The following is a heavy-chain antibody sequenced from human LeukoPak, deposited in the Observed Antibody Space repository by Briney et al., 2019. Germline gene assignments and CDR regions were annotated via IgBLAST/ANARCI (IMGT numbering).Heavy chain of an antibody. J-gene: IGHJ4*02. D-gene: IGHD4-23*01. Sequence: ASVKVSCKASGYTFTGYYMHWVRQAPGQGLEWMGWINPNSGGTNYAQKFQGRVTMTRDTSISTAYMELSRLRSDDTAVYYCARTATTVVTPGSRPEVFDYWGQGTLVTVSS. CDR1: GYTFTGYY. V-gene: IGHV1-2*02. CDR2: INPNSGGT. CDR3: ARTATTVVTPGSRPEVFDY.